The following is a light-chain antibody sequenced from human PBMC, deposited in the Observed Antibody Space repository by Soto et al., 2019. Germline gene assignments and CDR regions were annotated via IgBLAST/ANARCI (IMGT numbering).Light chain of an antibody. CDR1: QSITY. V-gene: IGKV1-9*01. Sequence: DIQLTQSPSFLSASVGDRVTITCRASQSITYLNWYQQKPGKAPKLLIYAASSLQSGVPSRFSGSGSGTEFTLTIISLQPDDFATYYCQQYSTYTPRTFGQGTKGDIK. J-gene: IGKJ1*01. CDR3: QQYSTYTPRT. CDR2: AAS.